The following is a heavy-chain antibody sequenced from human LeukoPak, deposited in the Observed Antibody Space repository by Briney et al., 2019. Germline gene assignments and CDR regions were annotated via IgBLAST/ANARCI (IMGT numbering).Heavy chain of an antibody. CDR3: ARDYKYAFGN. D-gene: IGHD5-24*01. J-gene: IGHJ4*02. Sequence: HSGGSLRLSCAASGFTFSDYSMNWVRQAPGKGLEWISYIGIDSGNTNYADSVKGRFTISGDKAKNSLYLQMNSLRVEDTAVYYCARDYKYAFGNWGQGTLVTVSS. V-gene: IGHV3-48*01. CDR2: IGIDSGNT. CDR1: GFTFSDYS.